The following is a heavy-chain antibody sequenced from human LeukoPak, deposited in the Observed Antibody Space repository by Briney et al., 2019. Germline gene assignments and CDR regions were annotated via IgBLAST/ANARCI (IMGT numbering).Heavy chain of an antibody. CDR1: GGSISSSSYY. Sequence: PSETLSLTCTVSGGSISSSSYYWGWIRQPPGKGLEWIGSIYYSGSTYYNPSLKSRVTISVDTSENQFSLKLSSVTAADTAVYYCARQGDYYDSSGYYLPGGYWGQGTLVTVSS. V-gene: IGHV4-39*01. CDR2: IYYSGST. CDR3: ARQGDYYDSSGYYLPGGY. J-gene: IGHJ4*02. D-gene: IGHD3-22*01.